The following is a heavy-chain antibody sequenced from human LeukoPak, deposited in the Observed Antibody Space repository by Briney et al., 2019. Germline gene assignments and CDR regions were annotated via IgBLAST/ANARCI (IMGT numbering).Heavy chain of an antibody. V-gene: IGHV3-11*05. CDR2: ISSSSSYT. Sequence: GGSLRLSCAASGFTFSDYYVSWIRQAPGKGLEWVSYISSSSSYTNYADSVKGRFTISRDNAKNSLYLQMNSLRAEDTAVYYCARVVAAAGRHNWFDPWGQGTLVTVSS. CDR1: GFTFSDYY. CDR3: ARVVAAAGRHNWFDP. D-gene: IGHD6-13*01. J-gene: IGHJ5*02.